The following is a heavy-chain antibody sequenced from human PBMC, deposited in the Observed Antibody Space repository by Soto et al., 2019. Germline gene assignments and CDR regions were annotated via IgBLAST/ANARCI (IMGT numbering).Heavy chain of an antibody. V-gene: IGHV3-23*01. CDR2: ISGSGGST. Sequence: PGGSLRLSCAASGFTFSSYAMSWVRQAPGKGLEWVSAISGSGGSTYYADPVKGRFTISRDNSKNTLYLQMNSLRAEDTAVYYCAAHPRGYDFWSGYYSDYYYYGMDVWGQGTTVTVSS. J-gene: IGHJ6*02. CDR1: GFTFSSYA. D-gene: IGHD3-3*01. CDR3: AAHPRGYDFWSGYYSDYYYYGMDV.